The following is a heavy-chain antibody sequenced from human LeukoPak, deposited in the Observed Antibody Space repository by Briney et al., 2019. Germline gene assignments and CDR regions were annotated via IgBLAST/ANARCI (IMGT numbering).Heavy chain of an antibody. CDR1: GYTFTSYD. D-gene: IGHD2-2*01. CDR2: MNPNSGNT. Sequence: GASVKVSCKASGYTFTSYDINWVRRATGQGLEWMGWMNPNSGNTGYAQKFQGRVTMTRNTSISTAYMELSSLRSEDTAVYYCARPLPYYCSSTSCPGGWFDPWGQGTLVTVSS. CDR3: ARPLPYYCSSTSCPGGWFDP. J-gene: IGHJ5*02. V-gene: IGHV1-8*01.